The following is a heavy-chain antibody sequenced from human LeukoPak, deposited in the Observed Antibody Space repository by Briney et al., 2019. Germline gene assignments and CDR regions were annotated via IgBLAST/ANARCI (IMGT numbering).Heavy chain of an antibody. CDR1: GFPFRRYW. D-gene: IGHD6-13*01. CDR2: ISSMSSYI. Sequence: GGSLRLPCAASGFPFRRYWMSWVRQPPGKGLEWVSSISSMSSYIYSADSVKGRFTISRDNAKNSLYLQMNSLRAEDTAVYYCARDLSWGVDYWGQGTLVTVSS. V-gene: IGHV3-21*01. J-gene: IGHJ4*02. CDR3: ARDLSWGVDY.